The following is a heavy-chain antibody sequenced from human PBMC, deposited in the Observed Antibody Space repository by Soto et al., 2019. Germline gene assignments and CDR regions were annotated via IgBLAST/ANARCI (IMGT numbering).Heavy chain of an antibody. CDR2: INAGNGNT. Sequence: ASVKVSCKASGYTFTNYGIHWVRQAPGQRLEWMGWINAGNGNTKYSQNFQGRVTITRDTSASTAYMELSSLRSEDTAVFYCARSGYSSGWYHWYFDLWGRGXLVTVYS. CDR1: GYTFTNYG. V-gene: IGHV1-3*01. J-gene: IGHJ2*01. D-gene: IGHD6-19*01. CDR3: ARSGYSSGWYHWYFDL.